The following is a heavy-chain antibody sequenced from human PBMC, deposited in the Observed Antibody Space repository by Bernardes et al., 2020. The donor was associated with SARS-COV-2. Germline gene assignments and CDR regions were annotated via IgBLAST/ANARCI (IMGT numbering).Heavy chain of an antibody. J-gene: IGHJ5*02. CDR1: GYTFTSYG. D-gene: IGHD5-18*01. CDR3: ATVVGYSYGGGWFDP. V-gene: IGHV1-18*01. Sequence: ASVKVSCKASGYTFTSYGISWVRQAPGQGLEWMGWISADSGNTDYAQKFQGRVTMTTDTSTSTAYMELRSLRSDDTAVYYCATVVGYSYGGGWFDPWGQGTPVTVSS. CDR2: ISADSGNT.